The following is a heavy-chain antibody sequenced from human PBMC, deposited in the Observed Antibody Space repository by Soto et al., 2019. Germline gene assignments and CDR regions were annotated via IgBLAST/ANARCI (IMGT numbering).Heavy chain of an antibody. CDR1: GFTFSSYG. Sequence: GGSLRLSCAASGFTFSSYGMHWVRQAPGKGLEWVAVIWYDGSNKYYADSVKGRFSISRDNSKNTLYLQMNSLRAEDTAVYYCARDGYCSGGSCYSVPVFDYWGQGTLVTVSS. CDR2: IWYDGSNK. J-gene: IGHJ4*02. V-gene: IGHV3-33*01. D-gene: IGHD2-15*01. CDR3: ARDGYCSGGSCYSVPVFDY.